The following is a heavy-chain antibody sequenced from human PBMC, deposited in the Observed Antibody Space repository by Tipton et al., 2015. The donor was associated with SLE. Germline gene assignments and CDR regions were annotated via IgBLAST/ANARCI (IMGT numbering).Heavy chain of an antibody. CDR2: IYHSGST. Sequence: TLSLTCTVSGYSISSGYYWGWIRQPPGKGLEWIGSIYHSGSTYYNPSLKSRVTISVDTSKNQFSLKLSSVTAADTAVYYCARRVRNYWYFDLWGRGTLVTVSS. J-gene: IGHJ2*01. CDR3: ARRVRNYWYFDL. CDR1: GYSISSGYY. V-gene: IGHV4-38-2*02.